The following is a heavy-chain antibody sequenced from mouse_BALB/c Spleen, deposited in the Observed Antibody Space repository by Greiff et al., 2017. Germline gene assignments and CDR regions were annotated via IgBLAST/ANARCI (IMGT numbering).Heavy chain of an antibody. CDR2: ISDGGSYT. CDR3: ARDDYGNAWFAY. D-gene: IGHD2-1*01. CDR1: GFTFSDYH. V-gene: IGHV5-4*02. J-gene: IGHJ3*01. Sequence: EVKLMESGGGLVKPGGSLKLSCAASGFTFSDYHMYWVRQTPEKRLEWVATISDGGSYTYYPDSVKGRFTISRDNAKNNLYLQMSSLKSEDTAMYYCARDDYGNAWFAYWGQGTLVTVSA.